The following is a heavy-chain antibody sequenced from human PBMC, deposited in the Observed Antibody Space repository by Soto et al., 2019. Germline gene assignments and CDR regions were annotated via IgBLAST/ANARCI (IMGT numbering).Heavy chain of an antibody. D-gene: IGHD3-3*01. Sequence: PGGSLRLSCAASGFTFSSSAMHWVRQAPGEGLEWVAVISYDGSNKEYADSVKGRFTLSRDNSKNTLYLQMNSLRAEDTAVYYCAAHYDFWSGYSYWGQGTLVTVSS. J-gene: IGHJ4*02. V-gene: IGHV3-30-3*01. CDR3: AAHYDFWSGYSY. CDR2: ISYDGSNK. CDR1: GFTFSSSA.